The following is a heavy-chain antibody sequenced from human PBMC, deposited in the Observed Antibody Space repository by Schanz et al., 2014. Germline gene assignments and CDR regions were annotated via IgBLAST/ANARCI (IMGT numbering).Heavy chain of an antibody. CDR3: ATETSRTWFYNGVDV. Sequence: QVQLVQSGAEVKKPGASVKVSCKVSGSIFSKLLMHWVRQGPAKGLEWMGGFDPKKGEAIYAQKFQGRVTMTEDTSTGTAYVELSRLTSEDTGVYYCATETSRTWFYNGVDVWGQGTMVTVSS. V-gene: IGHV1-24*01. J-gene: IGHJ6*02. CDR1: GSIFSKLL. D-gene: IGHD2-2*01. CDR2: FDPKKGEA.